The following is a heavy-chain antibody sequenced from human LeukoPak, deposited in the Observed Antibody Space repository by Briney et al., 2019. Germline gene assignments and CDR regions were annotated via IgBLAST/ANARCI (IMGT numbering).Heavy chain of an antibody. CDR1: GYTFTSYY. CDR2: INPSGGST. V-gene: IGHV1-46*01. CDR3: ARKSRYYYDSSGSLDY. D-gene: IGHD3-22*01. Sequence: ASVKVSCKASGYTFTSYYMHWVRQAPGQGLEWMGIINPSGGSTSYAQKFQGRVTMTRDTSTSTVYMELTSLRSEDTAVYYCARKSRYYYDSSGSLDYRGQGTLVTVSS. J-gene: IGHJ4*02.